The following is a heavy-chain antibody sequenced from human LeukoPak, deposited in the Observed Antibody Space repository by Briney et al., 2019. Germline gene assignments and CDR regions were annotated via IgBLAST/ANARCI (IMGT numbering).Heavy chain of an antibody. Sequence: GRSLRLSCAASGFTFDDYAMHWVWQAPGKGLEWVSGIDWNSGSIGYADSVKGRFTISRDNAKNSLYLQMNSLRAEDMALYYCAKGSGYHYYYYMDVWGKGTTVTVSS. CDR2: IDWNSGSI. CDR3: AKGSGYHYYYYMDV. J-gene: IGHJ6*03. V-gene: IGHV3-9*03. CDR1: GFTFDDYA.